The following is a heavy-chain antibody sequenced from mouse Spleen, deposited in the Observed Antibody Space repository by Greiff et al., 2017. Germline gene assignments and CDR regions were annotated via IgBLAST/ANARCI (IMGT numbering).Heavy chain of an antibody. CDR3: ARENWDPYFDY. CDR1: GYAFTNYL. Sequence: VQLQQSGAELVRPGTSVKVSCKASGYAFTNYLIEWVKQRPGQGLEWIGVINPGSGGTNYNEKFKGKATLTADKSSSTAYMQLSSLTSEDSAVYFCARENWDPYFDYWGQGTTLTVSS. J-gene: IGHJ2*01. D-gene: IGHD4-1*01. CDR2: INPGSGGT. V-gene: IGHV1-54*01.